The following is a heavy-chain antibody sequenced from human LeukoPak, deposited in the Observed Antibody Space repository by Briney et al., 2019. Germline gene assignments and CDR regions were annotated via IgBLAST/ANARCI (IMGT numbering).Heavy chain of an antibody. Sequence: GGSLRLSCVTSGFIFSDYWMGWVRQAPGKGPEWVASIKPDGNEQYYVDSVRGRFTISRDNSKDSLFLQMDSLRDDDTAVYYCAKDNSSGWADYWGQGTLVTVSS. V-gene: IGHV3-7*01. D-gene: IGHD6-19*01. CDR2: IKPDGNEQ. CDR3: AKDNSSGWADY. CDR1: GFIFSDYW. J-gene: IGHJ4*02.